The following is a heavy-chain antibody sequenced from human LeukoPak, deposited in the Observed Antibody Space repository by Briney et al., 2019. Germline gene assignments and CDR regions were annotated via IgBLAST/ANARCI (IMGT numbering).Heavy chain of an antibody. D-gene: IGHD3-22*01. J-gene: IGHJ5*02. CDR1: AGSICNSY. CDR2: ISTGGDI. Sequence: SETLSLTCAVSAGSICNSYCSWARQPPGKGLQFIGYISTGGDINYNPSLRSRATMSINPSNNQLSLTLTSVTTPDTAVYFCARGPGRGYDLEPWGQGSLVTVSS. CDR3: ARGPGRGYDLEP. V-gene: IGHV4-4*08.